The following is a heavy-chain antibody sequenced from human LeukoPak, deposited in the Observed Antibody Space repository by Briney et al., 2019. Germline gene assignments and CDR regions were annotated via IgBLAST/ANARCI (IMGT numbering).Heavy chain of an antibody. Sequence: ASVKVSCKVSGYTLTELSMHWVRRAPGKGLEWMGGFDPEDGETIYAQKFQGRATMTEDTSTDTAYMELSSLRSEDTAVYYCARDHSTLGLGAFDIWGQGTMVTVSS. J-gene: IGHJ3*02. V-gene: IGHV1-24*01. CDR2: FDPEDGET. CDR1: GYTLTELS. CDR3: ARDHSTLGLGAFDI. D-gene: IGHD2-2*01.